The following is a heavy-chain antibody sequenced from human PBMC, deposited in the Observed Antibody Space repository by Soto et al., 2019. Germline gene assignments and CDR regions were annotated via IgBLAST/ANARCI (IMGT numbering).Heavy chain of an antibody. CDR3: ARGQQLGTWGYLDY. CDR2: LNPTSGSS. CDR1: GYTFTTYY. D-gene: IGHD6-13*01. Sequence: ASVKASCKTSGYTFTTYYLHWMRQAPGQRLEWMTILNPTSGSSEFPQKFQGRGTMTRDPSTSTVYMELNSLTSEDTAVYYCARGQQLGTWGYLDYWGLGT. J-gene: IGHJ4*02. V-gene: IGHV1-46*01.